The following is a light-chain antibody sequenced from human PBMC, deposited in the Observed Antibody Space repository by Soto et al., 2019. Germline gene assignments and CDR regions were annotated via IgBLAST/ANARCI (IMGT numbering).Light chain of an antibody. V-gene: IGLV4-60*02. CDR3: ETWDSNTHV. Sequence: QPVLTQSSSASASLGSSVKLTCTLSSGHSSYIIAWHQQQPGKARRYLMKLEGSGSYNKGSGVPDRFSGSSSGADRYLTIANLQFEDEADYYCETWDSNTHVFGTGTKLTVL. J-gene: IGLJ1*01. CDR2: LEGSGSY. CDR1: SGHSSYI.